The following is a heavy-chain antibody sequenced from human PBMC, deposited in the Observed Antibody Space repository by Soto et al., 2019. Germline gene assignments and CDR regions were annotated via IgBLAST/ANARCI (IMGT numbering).Heavy chain of an antibody. J-gene: IGHJ4*02. CDR3: AREMFARGIAVAGTFGY. D-gene: IGHD6-19*01. CDR1: GFTVSSNY. Sequence: EVQLVESGGGLVQPGGSLRLSCAASGFTVSSNYMSWVRQAPGKGLEWVSVIYSGGSTYYADSVKGRFTISRDNSKNTLYLQMNSLRAEDTAVYYCAREMFARGIAVAGTFGYWGQGTLVTVSS. CDR2: IYSGGST. V-gene: IGHV3-66*01.